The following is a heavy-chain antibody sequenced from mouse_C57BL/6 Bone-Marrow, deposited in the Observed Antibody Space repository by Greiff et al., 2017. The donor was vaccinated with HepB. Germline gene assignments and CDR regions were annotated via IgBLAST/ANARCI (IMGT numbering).Heavy chain of an antibody. Sequence: EVQVVESGGGLVKPGGSLKLSCAASGFTFSSYAMSWVRQTPEKRLEWVATISDGGSYTYYPDNVKGRFTISRDNAKNNLYLQMSHLKSEDTAMYFCAREGIYYGNYWFAYWGQGTLVTVSA. CDR2: ISDGGSYT. CDR1: GFTFSSYA. V-gene: IGHV5-4*01. CDR3: AREGIYYGNYWFAY. J-gene: IGHJ3*01. D-gene: IGHD2-1*01.